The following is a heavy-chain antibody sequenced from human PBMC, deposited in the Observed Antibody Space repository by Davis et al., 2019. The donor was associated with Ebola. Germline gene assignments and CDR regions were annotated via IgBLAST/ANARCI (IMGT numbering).Heavy chain of an antibody. D-gene: IGHD6-13*01. CDR3: ARDPLAYSSSPDGMDV. CDR2: ISAYNGNT. V-gene: IGHV1-18*01. J-gene: IGHJ6*02. Sequence: VSVKVSCKASGYTFSSYGISWVRQAPGQGLEWMGWISAYNGNTNYAQKLQVRFTMTTDTSTSTAYMDLRSLRSDDTAVYYCARDPLAYSSSPDGMDVWGQGTTVTVSS. CDR1: GYTFSSYG.